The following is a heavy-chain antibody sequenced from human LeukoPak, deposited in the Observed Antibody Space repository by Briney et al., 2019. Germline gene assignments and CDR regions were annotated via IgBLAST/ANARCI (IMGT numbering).Heavy chain of an antibody. CDR2: ISWNTYDI. CDR3: AKGVGTSYHYHMDV. CDR1: GFTFDEYA. J-gene: IGHJ6*03. Sequence: GGSLRLSCAASGFTFDEYAMHWVRLPPGKGLEWVAGISWNTYDIGYADSVKGRFTISRDNAKNSLYLQMNSLRDEDMALYYCAKGVGTSYHYHMDVCGKGTTVIVSS. D-gene: IGHD1-26*01. V-gene: IGHV3-9*03.